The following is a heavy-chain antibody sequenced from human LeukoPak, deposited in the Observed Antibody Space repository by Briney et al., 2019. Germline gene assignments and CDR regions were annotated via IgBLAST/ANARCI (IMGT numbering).Heavy chain of an antibody. CDR3: VRHRSGQAWLDP. D-gene: IGHD1-26*01. V-gene: IGHV4-39*01. CDR1: GDSVTSSSYC. CDR2: IYYSGSS. J-gene: IGHJ5*02. Sequence: SETLSLTCTVAGDSVTSSSYCWGWIRQPPGKGLEWIGCIYYSGSSYYNSSLNSRVTISVDTSKNEFSLRLKSVTATDTALYYCVRHRSGQAWLDPWGHGTLVTVSS.